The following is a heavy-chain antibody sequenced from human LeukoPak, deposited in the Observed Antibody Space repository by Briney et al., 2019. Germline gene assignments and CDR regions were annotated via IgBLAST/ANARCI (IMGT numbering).Heavy chain of an antibody. CDR3: AKYGDILTGYPYYFDY. D-gene: IGHD3-9*01. Sequence: GGSLRLSCAASGFTFSSYGIHWVRQAPGKGLEWVAFIRYDGSHKYYADSVKGRFTISRDNSKNTLYLQMNSLRAEDTAVYYCAKYGDILTGYPYYFDYWGQGTLVTVSS. CDR1: GFTFSSYG. V-gene: IGHV3-30*02. J-gene: IGHJ4*02. CDR2: IRYDGSHK.